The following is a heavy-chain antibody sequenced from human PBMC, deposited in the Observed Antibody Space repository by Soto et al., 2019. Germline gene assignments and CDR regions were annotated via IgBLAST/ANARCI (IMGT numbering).Heavy chain of an antibody. V-gene: IGHV4-59*08. J-gene: IGHJ4*02. CDR1: GCSSNRNY. CDR2: INYSGNT. Sequence: SETLSLTCTVSGCSSNRNYCNWIRQTPGKGLEWIGYINYSGNTNYNPSLKSRVTISIETSKNQFSLKLSSVTAADTAIYFCARIPTRGDVDYFDYWGQGTLVTVSS. D-gene: IGHD5-12*01. CDR3: ARIPTRGDVDYFDY.